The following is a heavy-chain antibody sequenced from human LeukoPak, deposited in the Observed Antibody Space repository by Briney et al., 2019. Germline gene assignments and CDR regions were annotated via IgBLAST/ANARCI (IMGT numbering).Heavy chain of an antibody. D-gene: IGHD2-8*01. V-gene: IGHV4-59*01. CDR2: IYYSGSP. Sequence: SETLSLTCTVSGGSISSYYWSWIRQPPGKGLEWIGYIYYSGSPNYSPSLKSRVTISLDTPKSQFSLKLSSVTAADTAVYYCARENGAFSPFGYWGQGILVTV. J-gene: IGHJ4*02. CDR1: GGSISSYY. CDR3: ARENGAFSPFGY.